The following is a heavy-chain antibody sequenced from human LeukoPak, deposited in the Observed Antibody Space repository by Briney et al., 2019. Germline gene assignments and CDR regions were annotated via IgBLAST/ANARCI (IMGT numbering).Heavy chain of an antibody. CDR2: INPNSGGT. J-gene: IGHJ6*03. V-gene: IGHV1-2*02. CDR3: ARVTSSGDYYYYYCMDV. D-gene: IGHD3-10*01. CDR1: GYTFTSYG. Sequence: GASVKVTCKVSGYTFTSYGISWVRQAPGQGLEWMGWINPNSGGTNYAQKFQGRVTMTRDTSISTAYMELSRLRSDDTAVYYCARVTSSGDYYYYYCMDVWGKGTTVTVSS.